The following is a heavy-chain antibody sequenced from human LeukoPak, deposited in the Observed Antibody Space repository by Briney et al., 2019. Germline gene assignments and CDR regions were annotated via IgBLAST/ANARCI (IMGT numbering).Heavy chain of an antibody. CDR2: IIPIFGTA. D-gene: IGHD2-2*01. J-gene: IGHJ5*02. CDR3: ASGVEYQLLQGNWFDP. V-gene: IGHV1-69*13. CDR1: GGTFSSYA. Sequence: SVKVSCKASGGTFSSYAISWVRQAPGQGLEWMGGIIPIFGTANYAQKFQGRVTITADESMSTAYMELSSLRSEDTAVYYCASGVEYQLLQGNWFDPWGQGTLVTVSS.